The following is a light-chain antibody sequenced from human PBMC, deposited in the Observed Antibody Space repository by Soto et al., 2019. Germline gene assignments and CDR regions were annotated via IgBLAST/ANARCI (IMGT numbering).Light chain of an antibody. CDR3: QQYANSAWT. V-gene: IGKV3D-20*01. J-gene: IGKJ1*01. CDR2: DAS. Sequence: EIVLTQSPATLSLSPGERATLSCGASQSVSRKIAWYRQKPGLAPSLLIYDASSRAIGIPDRFSGSGSGTDFTLTISRLEPEDFAVYYCQQYANSAWTFGQGTKVEIK. CDR1: QSVSRK.